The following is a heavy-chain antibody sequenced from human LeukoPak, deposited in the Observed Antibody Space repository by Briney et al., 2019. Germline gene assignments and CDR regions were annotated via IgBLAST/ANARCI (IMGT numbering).Heavy chain of an antibody. D-gene: IGHD3-10*01. CDR2: ISSSSSYI. Sequence: PGGSLRLSCAASGFTFRSSTMNWVRQAPGKGLEWVSSISSSSSYIYYADSMKGRFTISRDNAKNSLYLQMNSLRAEDTAVYYCARDDGYYGSRSYYAIDYWGQGTLVTVSS. CDR3: ARDDGYYGSRSYYAIDY. J-gene: IGHJ4*02. CDR1: GFTFRSST. V-gene: IGHV3-21*06.